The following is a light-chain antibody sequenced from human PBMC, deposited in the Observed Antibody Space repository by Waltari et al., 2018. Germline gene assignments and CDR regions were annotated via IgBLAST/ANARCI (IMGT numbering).Light chain of an antibody. CDR2: GKN. J-gene: IGLJ2*01. CDR3: NSRDSSGNHVV. V-gene: IGLV3-19*01. Sequence: SSDLTQDPAVSVALGQSVRITCQGDSLRSYYASWYQQKPGQAPVLVISGKNNRPSGIPDRFSGSSSGNTASLTITGAQAEDEADYYCNSRDSSGNHVVFGGGTKLTVL. CDR1: SLRSYY.